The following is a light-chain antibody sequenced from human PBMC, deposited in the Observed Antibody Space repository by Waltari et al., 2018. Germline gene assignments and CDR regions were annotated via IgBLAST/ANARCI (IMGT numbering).Light chain of an antibody. Sequence: QSALTQPASVSGSPGQSITISCTGTSSDVGAYNFVSWYQQPPRQVPQPKIHEVSNRPSGIYNRFSGSKAGNTASLTISGLQPEDEADYYCSSYTTTFSYVFGTGTKVTVL. CDR1: SSDVGAYNF. J-gene: IGLJ1*01. CDR2: EVS. CDR3: SSYTTTFSYV. V-gene: IGLV2-14*01.